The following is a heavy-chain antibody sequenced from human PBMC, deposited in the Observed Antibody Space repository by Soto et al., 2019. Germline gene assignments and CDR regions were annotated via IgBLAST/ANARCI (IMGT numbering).Heavy chain of an antibody. CDR1: GGSISSGDYY. Sequence: SETLSLTCTVSGGSISSGDYYWSWIRQPPGKGLEWIGYIYYSGSTYYNPSLRSRVTISVDTSKNQFSLKLSSVTAADTAVYYCARVGPTVTPYYFDYWGQGTLVTVSS. J-gene: IGHJ4*02. CDR3: ARVGPTVTPYYFDY. CDR2: IYYSGST. D-gene: IGHD4-4*01. V-gene: IGHV4-30-4*01.